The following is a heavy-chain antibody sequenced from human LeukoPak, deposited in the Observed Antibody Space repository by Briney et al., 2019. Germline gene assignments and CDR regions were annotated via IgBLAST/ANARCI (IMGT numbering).Heavy chain of an antibody. J-gene: IGHJ5*01. Sequence: GGSLRLSCAASGVTFSSYAMSWVRQAPGKGLEWVSGISGNGGGTYYADSVKGRFTISRDNSKNTLYLQMNSLRAEDTAVYYCAKSFGYSRSWFDSWGQGTLVTVSS. CDR1: GVTFSSYA. D-gene: IGHD6-13*01. CDR3: AKSFGYSRSWFDS. V-gene: IGHV3-23*01. CDR2: ISGNGGGT.